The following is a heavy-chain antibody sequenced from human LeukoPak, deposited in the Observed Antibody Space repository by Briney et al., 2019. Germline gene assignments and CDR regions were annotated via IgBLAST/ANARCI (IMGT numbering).Heavy chain of an antibody. Sequence: ASVKVSCKASGYTFTGYYMHWVRQAPGQGLEWMGIINPSGGSTSYAQKFQGRVTMTRDTSISTAYMELSRLTSDDTAVYYCARDVFAEYSTHHRFDPWGQGTLVTVSS. D-gene: IGHD6-6*01. CDR1: GYTFTGYY. V-gene: IGHV1-2*02. CDR2: INPSGGST. J-gene: IGHJ5*02. CDR3: ARDVFAEYSTHHRFDP.